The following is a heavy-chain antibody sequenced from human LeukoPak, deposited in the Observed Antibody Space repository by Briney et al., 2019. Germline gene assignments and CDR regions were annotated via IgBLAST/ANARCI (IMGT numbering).Heavy chain of an antibody. J-gene: IGHJ4*02. CDR2: MNPNSGNT. CDR1: GYTFTSYD. D-gene: IGHD5-18*01. Sequence: ASVKVSCKASGYTFTSYDINWVRQATGQGLEWMGWMNPNSGNTGYAQKFQGRVTMTRNTSISTAYMELSSLRSEDTAAYYCARGTDTAMVHDYWGQGTLVTVSS. V-gene: IGHV1-8*01. CDR3: ARGTDTAMVHDY.